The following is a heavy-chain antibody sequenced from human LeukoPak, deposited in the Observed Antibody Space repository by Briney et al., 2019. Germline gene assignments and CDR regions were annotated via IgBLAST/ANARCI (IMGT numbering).Heavy chain of an antibody. D-gene: IGHD2-2*01. V-gene: IGHV4-30-4*08. J-gene: IGHJ4*02. Sequence: PSETLSLTCTVSGGSISSGDYYWSWIRQPPGKGLEWIGYIYYSGSTYYNPSLKSRVTISVDTSKNQFSLKLSSVTAADTDVYYCAREDIVVVPAAPPIKFFDYWGQGTLVTVSS. CDR3: AREDIVVVPAAPPIKFFDY. CDR2: IYYSGST. CDR1: GGSISSGDYY.